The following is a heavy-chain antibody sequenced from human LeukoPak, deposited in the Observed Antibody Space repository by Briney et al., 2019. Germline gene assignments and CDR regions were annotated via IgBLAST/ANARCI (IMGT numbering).Heavy chain of an antibody. V-gene: IGHV4-34*12. CDR3: ARPGSLGSAANYWYFDL. CDR2: VFYSGDT. Sequence: SETLSLTCAVYGGSFSGYYWSWIRQPPGKGLEWIGSVFYSGDTYYNPSLKTRVTMSVDTSKNQFSLKLNSVTAADTAVYYCARPGSLGSAANYWYFDLWGPGTLVTVSS. J-gene: IGHJ2*01. D-gene: IGHD2-2*01. CDR1: GGSFSGYY.